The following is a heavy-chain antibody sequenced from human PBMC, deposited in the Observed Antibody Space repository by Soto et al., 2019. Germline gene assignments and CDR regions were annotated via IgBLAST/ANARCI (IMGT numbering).Heavy chain of an antibody. CDR3: TRCPTTGVAGPHYFHY. CDR1: GFTFSSYW. CDR2: ISSDASST. D-gene: IGHD6-19*01. V-gene: IGHV3-74*01. Sequence: EVQLVESGGGLVQPGGSLGLSCAASGFTFSSYWLDWVRQAPGKGLVWVSRISSDASSTSNADSVKDRFTISRDTAEKTLFMQMNSLRADDTAVYSCTRCPTTGVAGPHYFHYWGQGALVTVSS. J-gene: IGHJ4*02.